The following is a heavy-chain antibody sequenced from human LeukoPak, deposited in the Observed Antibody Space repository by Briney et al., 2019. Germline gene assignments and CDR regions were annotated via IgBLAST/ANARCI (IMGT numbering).Heavy chain of an antibody. CDR1: GGSISSHY. Sequence: PSETLSLTCTVSGGSISSHYWSWIRQPPGKGLEWIGYIYYSGSTNYNPSLKSRVTISVDTSKNQFSLKLSSVTAADTAVYYCARASCSSTSCYRGPTYSWFDPWGQGTLVTVSS. CDR2: IYYSGST. CDR3: ARASCSSTSCYRGPTYSWFDP. D-gene: IGHD2-2*01. V-gene: IGHV4-59*11. J-gene: IGHJ5*02.